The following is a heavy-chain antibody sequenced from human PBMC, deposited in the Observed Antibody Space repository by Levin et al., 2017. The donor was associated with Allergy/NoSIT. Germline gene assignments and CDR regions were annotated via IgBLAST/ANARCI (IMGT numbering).Heavy chain of an antibody. V-gene: IGHV3-7*01. D-gene: IGHD2-15*01. Sequence: SCTASGFTFFTYWMNWARQAPGKGPEWVASIAHDGSETYYVDSVKGRFIISRDNARNSLFLQMNSLRAEDTAVYYCVRQSRRERGGDYWGQGTLIIVSS. CDR3: VRQSRRERGGDY. J-gene: IGHJ4*02. CDR2: IAHDGSET. CDR1: GFTFFTYW.